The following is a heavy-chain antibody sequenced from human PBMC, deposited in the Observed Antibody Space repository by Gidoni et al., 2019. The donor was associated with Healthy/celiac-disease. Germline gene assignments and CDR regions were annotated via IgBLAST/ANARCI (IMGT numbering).Heavy chain of an antibody. CDR3: ARGYGTYYYDSSLLH. V-gene: IGHV4-59*01. J-gene: IGHJ4*02. D-gene: IGHD3-22*01. CDR1: GGSISSYY. Sequence: QVQLQESGTGLVKPSETRSLTCTVAGGSISSYYWSWIRPPPGKGLEWIGYIYYSGSTNYNPSLTSRVTISVATSKTQFSLKLSSVTAADTAVYYCARGYGTYYYDSSLLHWGQGTLVTVSS. CDR2: IYYSGST.